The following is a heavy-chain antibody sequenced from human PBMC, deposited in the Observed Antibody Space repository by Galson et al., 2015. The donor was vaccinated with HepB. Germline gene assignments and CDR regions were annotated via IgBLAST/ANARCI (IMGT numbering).Heavy chain of an antibody. V-gene: IGHV1-18*01. CDR2: ISAYNGNT. CDR1: GYTFTSYG. CDR3: ARVDYGSGSYPARPGYFDL. Sequence: SVKVSCKASGYTFTSYGISWVRQAPGQGLEWMGWISAYNGNTNYAQKLQGRVTITADKSTSTAYMELSSLRSEDTAVYYCARVDYGSGSYPARPGYFDLWDRGTLVTVSS. J-gene: IGHJ2*01. D-gene: IGHD3-10*01.